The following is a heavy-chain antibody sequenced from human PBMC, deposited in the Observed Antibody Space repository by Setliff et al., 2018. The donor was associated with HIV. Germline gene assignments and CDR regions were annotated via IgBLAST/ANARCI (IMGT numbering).Heavy chain of an antibody. CDR2: INEDGSTK. CDR1: GFTFTSNW. J-gene: IGHJ4*02. D-gene: IGHD3-16*01. CDR3: ATRRGGGRYYFDY. V-gene: IGHV3-7*03. Sequence: GGSLRLSCAASGFTFTSNWMSWVRQAPGKGLEWVANINEDGSTKYYVDSVEGRFTISRDNAKTTLYLRMDSLRAEDTAVYYCATRRGGGRYYFDYWGQGTLVTVSS.